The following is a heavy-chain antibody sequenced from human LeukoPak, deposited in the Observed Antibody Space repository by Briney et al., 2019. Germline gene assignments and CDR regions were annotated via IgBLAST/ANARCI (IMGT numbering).Heavy chain of an antibody. J-gene: IGHJ6*03. Sequence: ASVKVSCKASGYTFTSHDINWVRQATGQGLEWTGWMNPNSGNTGYAQKFQGRITITRNTSISTAYMELSSLRSEDTALYYCARSGGSGWYFGINSHYYYMDVWGKGTTVTVSS. D-gene: IGHD6-19*01. CDR1: GYTFTSHD. CDR3: ARSGGSGWYFGINSHYYYMDV. V-gene: IGHV1-8*03. CDR2: MNPNSGNT.